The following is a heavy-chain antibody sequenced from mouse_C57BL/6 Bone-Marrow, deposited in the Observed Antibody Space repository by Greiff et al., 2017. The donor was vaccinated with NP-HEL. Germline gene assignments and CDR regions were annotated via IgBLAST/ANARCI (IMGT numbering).Heavy chain of an antibody. Sequence: VQLKESGPGLAKPSQTLSLTCSVTGYSITSDYWNWIRKFPGNKLEYMGYISYSGSTYYNPSLKSRISITRDTSKNQYYLQLNSVTTEDTATYYCASHDGSKRGYFDVWGTGTTVTVSS. V-gene: IGHV3-8*01. CDR1: GYSITSDY. CDR2: ISYSGST. D-gene: IGHD2-3*01. J-gene: IGHJ1*03. CDR3: ASHDGSKRGYFDV.